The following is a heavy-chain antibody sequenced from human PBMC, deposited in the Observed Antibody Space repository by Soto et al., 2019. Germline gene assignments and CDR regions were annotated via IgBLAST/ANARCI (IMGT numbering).Heavy chain of an antibody. CDR2: FDPEDGET. V-gene: IGHV1-24*01. J-gene: IGHJ3*02. Sequence: ASVKVSCKVSGYALTELSMHWVRQAPGKGLEWMGGFDPEDGETIYAQKFQGRVTMTEDTSTDTAYMELSSLRSEDTAVYYCATDQRSSGDAFDIWGQGTMVTVSS. CDR1: GYALTELS. CDR3: ATDQRSSGDAFDI. D-gene: IGHD3-22*01.